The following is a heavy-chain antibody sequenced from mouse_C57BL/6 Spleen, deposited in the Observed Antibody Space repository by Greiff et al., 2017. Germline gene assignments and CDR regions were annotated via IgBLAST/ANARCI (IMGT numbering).Heavy chain of an antibody. D-gene: IGHD2-3*01. V-gene: IGHV1-82*01. CDR2: IYPGDGDT. CDR1: GYAFSSSW. Sequence: QVHLQQSGPELVKPGASVKISCKASGYAFSSSWMNWVKQRPGKGLEWIGRIYPGDGDTNYNGKFKGKATLTADKSSSTAYLQLSSLTSEDSAVYFCARGDLDGPFAYWGQGTLVTVSA. J-gene: IGHJ3*01. CDR3: ARGDLDGPFAY.